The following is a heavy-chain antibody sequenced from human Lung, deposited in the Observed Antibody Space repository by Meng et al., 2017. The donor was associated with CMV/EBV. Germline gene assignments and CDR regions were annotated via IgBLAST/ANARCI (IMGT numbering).Heavy chain of an antibody. J-gene: IGHJ6*02. CDR3: ARGAKNYCGSGRSTVDGMDV. D-gene: IGHD3-10*01. CDR1: GYTFTSYD. V-gene: IGHV1-8*03. CDR2: MNPNSGNT. Sequence: ASVKVSCKASGYTFTSYDINWVRQATGQGLEWMGWMNPNSGNTGYAQKFQGRVTITRNTSISTAYMELSSLRSEDTAVYYCARGAKNYCGSGRSTVDGMDVWXQGNXVTVSS.